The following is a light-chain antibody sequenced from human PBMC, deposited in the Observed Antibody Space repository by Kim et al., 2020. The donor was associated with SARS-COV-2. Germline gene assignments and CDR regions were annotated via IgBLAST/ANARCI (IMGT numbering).Light chain of an antibody. CDR1: KGVGNNY. Sequence: WPPGERPPPSCGAIKGVGNNYLAWYQQKPGRAPRLLTNGASTRATGIPDRLAGSGSGQNSILTIADLRPEDFAVNHCQRNSGSRTIGERTKVDIK. CDR2: GAS. CDR3: QRNSGSRT. V-gene: IGKV3-20*01. J-gene: IGKJ1*01.